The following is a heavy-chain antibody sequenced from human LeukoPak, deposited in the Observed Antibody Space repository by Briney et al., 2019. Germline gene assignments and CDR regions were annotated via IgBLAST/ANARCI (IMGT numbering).Heavy chain of an antibody. Sequence: GGSLRLSCAASGFTFSSYAMSWVRQAPGKGLEWVSAISARGGSTYYADSVKGRFTISRDNSKNTLYLQMNSLRAEDTAVYYCAKGLGYCSGGSCYSPFYYYMDVWGKGTTATVSS. V-gene: IGHV3-23*01. CDR2: ISARGGST. J-gene: IGHJ6*03. CDR3: AKGLGYCSGGSCYSPFYYYMDV. CDR1: GFTFSSYA. D-gene: IGHD2-15*01.